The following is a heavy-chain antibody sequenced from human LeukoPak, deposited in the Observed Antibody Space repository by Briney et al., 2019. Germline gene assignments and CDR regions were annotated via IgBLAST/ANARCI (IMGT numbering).Heavy chain of an antibody. J-gene: IGHJ4*02. CDR1: GGSISSSSHY. CDR3: ARDRAGGDYDH. CDR2: IFYNGAT. Sequence: SETLSLTCSVSGGSISSSSHYWGWIRQSPGKGLEWIGTIFYNGATQFNPSLKSRVTLSIDTSHNQFSLKMTSVTAADTAVYSCARDRAGGDYDHWGQGTLVTVSS. V-gene: IGHV4-39*07. D-gene: IGHD3-16*01.